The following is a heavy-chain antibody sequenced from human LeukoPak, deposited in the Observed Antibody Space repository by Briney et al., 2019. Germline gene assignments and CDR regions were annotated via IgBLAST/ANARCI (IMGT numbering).Heavy chain of an antibody. D-gene: IGHD6-19*01. Sequence: SETLSLTCTVSGGSISSYYWSWIRQPPGKGLEWIGYIYYSGSTNYNPSLKSRVAISVDTSKNQFSLKLSSVTAADTAVYYCARPRGFTSGWYDAFDIWGQGTMVTVSS. CDR1: GGSISSYY. CDR3: ARPRGFTSGWYDAFDI. V-gene: IGHV4-59*12. CDR2: IYYSGST. J-gene: IGHJ3*02.